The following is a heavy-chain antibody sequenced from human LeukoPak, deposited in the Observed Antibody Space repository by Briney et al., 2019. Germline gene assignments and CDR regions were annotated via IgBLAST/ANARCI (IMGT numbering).Heavy chain of an antibody. CDR2: ISYDGSNK. Sequence: GGSLRLSCAASGFTFNTYGMHWVRQAPGKGLAWVAVISYDGSNKYYADSVKGRFTISRDNSKNTLYLQLNSLRAEDTAVYYCAKPEDSTGYYYFDYWGQGALVTVSS. V-gene: IGHV3-30*18. CDR1: GFTFNTYG. J-gene: IGHJ4*02. D-gene: IGHD3-22*01. CDR3: AKPEDSTGYYYFDY.